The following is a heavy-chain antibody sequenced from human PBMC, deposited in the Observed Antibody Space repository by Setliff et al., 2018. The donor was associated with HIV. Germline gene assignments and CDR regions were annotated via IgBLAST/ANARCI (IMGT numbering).Heavy chain of an antibody. CDR1: GYSFSNYA. V-gene: IGHV1-3*01. CDR3: ARQRSIAARDLGI. J-gene: IGHJ4*02. Sequence: ASVKVSCKASGYSFSNYAMHWVRQAPGQSLEWMGWINAGNGNTKYSQKFQGRVTITRDTSASTAYMELSSLRSEDTAVYYCARQRSIAARDLGIWGQGTLVTVSS. D-gene: IGHD6-6*01. CDR2: INAGNGNT.